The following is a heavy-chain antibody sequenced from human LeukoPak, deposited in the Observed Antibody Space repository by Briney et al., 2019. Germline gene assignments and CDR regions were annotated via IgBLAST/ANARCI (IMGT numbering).Heavy chain of an antibody. CDR3: AREHVSAGVDAFDI. D-gene: IGHD3-10*01. Sequence: PGGSLTLSCAASGFTFSSYAMHWVRQAPGKGREYVSAISSNWGSTYHAHPVKGSFTISRDNSKNTLYLQMGSLRAEDSAVYYCAREHVSAGVDAFDIWGQGTMVTVSS. J-gene: IGHJ3*02. V-gene: IGHV3-64*01. CDR1: GFTFSSYA. CDR2: ISSNWGST.